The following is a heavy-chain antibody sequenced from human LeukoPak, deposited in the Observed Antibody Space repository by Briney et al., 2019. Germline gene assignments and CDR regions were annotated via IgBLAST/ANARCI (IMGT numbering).Heavy chain of an antibody. CDR2: IFYLGGT. CDR3: ASLGGGSYRSFDY. D-gene: IGHD3-16*02. V-gene: IGHV4-59*01. J-gene: IGHJ4*02. CDR1: GASISSYY. Sequence: SETLSLTCTVSGASISSYYWSWIRQPPGKGLEWIGYIFYLGGTNHNPSLQSRVTMSLDTSKNQFSLKLISVTAADTAVYYCASLGGGSYRSFDYWGQGTLVTVSS.